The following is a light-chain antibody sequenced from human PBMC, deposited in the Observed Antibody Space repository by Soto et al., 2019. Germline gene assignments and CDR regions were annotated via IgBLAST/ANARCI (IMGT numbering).Light chain of an antibody. J-gene: IGKJ5*01. V-gene: IGKV3-20*01. CDR2: GAS. CDR1: QSISSSF. CDR3: QQYDNSPIT. Sequence: EMVLTQSPGILSLSPGERASLSCWASQSISSSFLAWYQQKPGQAPRLXIYGASSRATGIPDRFSGTGSETDFTLTISRLEPEDFAVYYCQQYDNSPITFGQGTRLEIK.